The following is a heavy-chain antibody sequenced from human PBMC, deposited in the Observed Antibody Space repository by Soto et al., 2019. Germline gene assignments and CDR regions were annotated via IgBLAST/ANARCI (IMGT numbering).Heavy chain of an antibody. CDR3: ARVGGDYPNDWFDP. CDR2: IYHSGST. Sequence: QLQLQESGSGLVKPSQTLSLTCAVSGGSISRGGYSWSWIRQPPGKGLEWIGYIYHSGSTYYNPSLQSRVTISVNKSQNQLALKLSSVTAADTAVYYCARVGGDYPNDWFDPWGQGTLVTVSS. J-gene: IGHJ5*02. CDR1: GGSISRGGYS. D-gene: IGHD4-17*01. V-gene: IGHV4-30-2*01.